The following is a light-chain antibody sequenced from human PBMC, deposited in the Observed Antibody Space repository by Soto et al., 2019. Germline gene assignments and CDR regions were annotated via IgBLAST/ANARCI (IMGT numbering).Light chain of an antibody. CDR1: SSDVGAYIY. Sequence: QSALTQPRSVSGSPGQSVTISCTGTSSDVGAYIYVSWYQQHPGKAPKLIIYDVSKRPSGVPDRFSGSKSGNTASLTISGFQAEDEADYYCCSYAGSYTLLFGGGTKLTVL. CDR3: CSYAGSYTLL. CDR2: DVS. J-gene: IGLJ2*01. V-gene: IGLV2-11*01.